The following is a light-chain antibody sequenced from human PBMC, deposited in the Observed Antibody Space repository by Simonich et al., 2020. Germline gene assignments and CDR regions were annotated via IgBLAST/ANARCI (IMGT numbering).Light chain of an antibody. CDR2: CAS. Sequence: EIVLTQSPSTLSVSPGERATLSCRARQHVSSNLAWYQQKPGQAPRLLIYCASTRATGIPARFSGSGSGTEFTLTISSMQSEDFAVYYCQQYNNWPRTFGGGTKVEIK. CDR3: QQYNNWPRT. V-gene: IGKV3-15*01. J-gene: IGKJ4*01. CDR1: QHVSSN.